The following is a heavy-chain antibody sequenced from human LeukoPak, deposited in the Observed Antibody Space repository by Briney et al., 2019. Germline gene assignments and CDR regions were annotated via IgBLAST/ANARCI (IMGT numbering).Heavy chain of an antibody. CDR1: GYTFTSYG. J-gene: IGHJ3*02. Sequence: ASVKVSCKASGYTFTSYGISWVRQAPGQGLEWMGGIIPIFGTANYAQKFQGRVTITADESTSTAYMELSSLRSEDTAVYYCARWGGYSGYELGAFDIWGQGTTVTVSS. D-gene: IGHD5-12*01. CDR3: ARWGGYSGYELGAFDI. V-gene: IGHV1-69*13. CDR2: IIPIFGTA.